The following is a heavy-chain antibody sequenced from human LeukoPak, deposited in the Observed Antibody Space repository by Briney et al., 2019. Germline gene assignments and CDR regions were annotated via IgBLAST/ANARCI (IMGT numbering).Heavy chain of an antibody. J-gene: IGHJ3*02. V-gene: IGHV1-2*02. Sequence: GASVKVSCKASGYTFTGYYMHWVRQAPGQGLEWMRWINPNSGGTNYAQKFQGRVTMTRDTSISTAYMELSRLRSDDTAVYYCARQSGYDYAFHIWGQGTMVTVSS. CDR3: ARQSGYDYAFHI. CDR2: INPNSGGT. CDR1: GYTFTGYY. D-gene: IGHD5-12*01.